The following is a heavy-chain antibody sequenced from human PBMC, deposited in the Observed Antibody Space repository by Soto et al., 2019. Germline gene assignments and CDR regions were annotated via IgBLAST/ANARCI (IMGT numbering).Heavy chain of an antibody. CDR1: GFTFSFYH. D-gene: IGHD3-22*01. CDR3: VRVDPSESAWLPGDY. CDR2: VHSDFKT. Sequence: EVQLVENGGGLMQPGGSLRLSCAASGFTFSFYHMSWVRQAPGKGLEWVSAVHSDFKTYYSDSVKGRFTISRDNSKNTLYLQMHSLRADDTAVYYCVRVDPSESAWLPGDYWGQGTLVTVAS. J-gene: IGHJ4*02. V-gene: IGHV3-53*02.